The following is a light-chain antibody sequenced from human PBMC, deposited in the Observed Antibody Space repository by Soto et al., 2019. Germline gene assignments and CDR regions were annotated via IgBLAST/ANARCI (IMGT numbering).Light chain of an antibody. J-gene: IGKJ5*01. CDR1: QSVSSN. CDR3: QQYDNWPPIT. V-gene: IGKV3-15*01. Sequence: EIVLTQSPATLSVSPGERATLSCRASQSVSSNLAWYQQKHGQAPRLLIYGASTRATGIPARFSGSGSGTEFTLTISSLQSEDFAVYYCQQYDNWPPITFGQGTRLETK. CDR2: GAS.